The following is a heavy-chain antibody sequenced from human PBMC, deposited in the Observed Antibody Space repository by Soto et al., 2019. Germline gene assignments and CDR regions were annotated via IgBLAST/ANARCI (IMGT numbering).Heavy chain of an antibody. J-gene: IGHJ4*02. V-gene: IGHV1-3*01. CDR1: GYTFTSYA. Sequence: ASVKVSCKASGYTFTSYAMHWVRQAPGQRLEWMGWINAGNGNTKYSQKFQGRVTITRDTSASTAYMELSSLRSEDTAVYYCARDPAYYYDSSGYSIPYYFDYWGQGTLVTVSS. D-gene: IGHD3-22*01. CDR3: ARDPAYYYDSSGYSIPYYFDY. CDR2: INAGNGNT.